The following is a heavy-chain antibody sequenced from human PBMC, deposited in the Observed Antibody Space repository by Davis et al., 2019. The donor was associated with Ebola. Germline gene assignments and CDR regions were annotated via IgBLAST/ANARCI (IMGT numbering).Heavy chain of an antibody. Sequence: ASVKVSCKASGYTFTSYGISWVRQAPGQGLEWMGRVNPYSGGTNYAQKFQARVTMTRDTSISTAYMELSRLRSDDTAVYYCARRSGYNYGYEGMDVWGKGTTVTVSS. D-gene: IGHD5-18*01. CDR2: VNPYSGGT. CDR3: ARRSGYNYGYEGMDV. J-gene: IGHJ6*04. V-gene: IGHV1-2*06. CDR1: GYTFTSYG.